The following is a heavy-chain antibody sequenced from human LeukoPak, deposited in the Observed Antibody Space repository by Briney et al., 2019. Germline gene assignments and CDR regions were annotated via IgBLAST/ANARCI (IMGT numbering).Heavy chain of an antibody. Sequence: PSETLPLTCTVSGGSISSYYWSWIRQPPGKGLEWIGYIYYSGSTNYNPSLKSRVTISVDTSKNQFSLKLSSVTAADTAVYYCARAPVTTDAFDIWGQGTMVTVSS. CDR2: IYYSGST. CDR3: ARAPVTTDAFDI. D-gene: IGHD4-17*01. CDR1: GGSISSYY. V-gene: IGHV4-59*01. J-gene: IGHJ3*02.